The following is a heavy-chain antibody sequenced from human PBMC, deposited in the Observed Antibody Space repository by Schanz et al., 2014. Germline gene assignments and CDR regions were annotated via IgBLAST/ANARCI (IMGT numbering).Heavy chain of an antibody. Sequence: QVQLVQSGPAVKKPGASMKVSCLASGYSFTEYFLHWVRQAPGQGLEWMGWINPNSGETNYEQKFKARVTLTSDTSISTASMELGELTSDDKAAYFCARARYTGYDCSGYWGQGTLLIVSS. J-gene: IGHJ4*02. CDR2: INPNSGET. CDR3: ARARYTGYDCSGY. D-gene: IGHD5-12*01. V-gene: IGHV1-2*02. CDR1: GYSFTEYF.